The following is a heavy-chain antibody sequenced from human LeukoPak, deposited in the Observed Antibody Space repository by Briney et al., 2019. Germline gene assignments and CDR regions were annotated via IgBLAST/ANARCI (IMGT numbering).Heavy chain of an antibody. CDR3: ARDLRTGTTGWFDP. J-gene: IGHJ5*02. V-gene: IGHV4-4*07. Sequence: SETLSLTCTVSGGSISSYYWSWIRQPAGKGLEWIGRIYTSGSTNYNPSLKSRVTMSVDTSKNQFSLKLSFVTAADTAVYYCARDLRTGTTGWFDPWGQGTLVTVSS. D-gene: IGHD1-7*01. CDR1: GGSISSYY. CDR2: IYTSGST.